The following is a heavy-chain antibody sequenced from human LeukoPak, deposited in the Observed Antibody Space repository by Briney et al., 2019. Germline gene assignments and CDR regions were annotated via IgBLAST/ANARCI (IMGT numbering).Heavy chain of an antibody. J-gene: IGHJ2*01. CDR3: ARNIAAAAYFDL. V-gene: IGHV3-33*01. Sequence: GRSLRLSCAASGFTFSSYDMHWVRQAPGKGLEWVAVIWYDGSDKYYADSVKGRFTISRDNPKNTLYLLMNTLRAEDTAVYYCARNIAAAAYFDLWGRGTLVTVSS. CDR1: GFTFSSYD. CDR2: IWYDGSDK. D-gene: IGHD6-13*01.